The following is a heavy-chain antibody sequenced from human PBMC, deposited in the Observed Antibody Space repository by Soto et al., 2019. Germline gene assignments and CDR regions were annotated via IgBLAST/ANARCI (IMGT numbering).Heavy chain of an antibody. CDR3: ARLVSLLQPIDS. J-gene: IGHJ5*01. D-gene: IGHD4-4*01. V-gene: IGHV5-51*01. CDR1: GYTFTNYW. CDR2: IFPRDFDV. Sequence: GESLKISCQTSGYTFTNYWIGWVRQMPGGGLEWLGLIFPRDFDVRYSPSFEGQVTISADRSTATAFLQWRSLGASDSALYFCARLVSLLQPIDSWGQGTPVTVSS.